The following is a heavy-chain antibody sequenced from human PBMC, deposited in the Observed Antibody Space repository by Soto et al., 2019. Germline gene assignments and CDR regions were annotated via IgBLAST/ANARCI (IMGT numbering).Heavy chain of an antibody. CDR3: ARCPRHSGHIFYYYYGMDV. CDR2: IYHGGST. V-gene: IGHV4-38-2*01. D-gene: IGHD2-21*01. J-gene: IGHJ6*02. Sequence: PSETLSLTCAVSGYSISSGYYWGWLRQPPGKGLEWIGSIYHGGSTYYNPSLNSRVTLSIDMTNNHVSLILNSVTAADTAVYYCARCPRHSGHIFYYYYGMDVWGQGTTVTVSS. CDR1: GYSISSGYY.